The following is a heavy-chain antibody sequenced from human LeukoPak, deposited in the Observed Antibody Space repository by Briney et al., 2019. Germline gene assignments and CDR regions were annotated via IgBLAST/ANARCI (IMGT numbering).Heavy chain of an antibody. D-gene: IGHD6-13*01. CDR1: GLTFTNAW. Sequence: GGSLRLSCSASGLTFTNAWMNWVRQAPGKGLEWVATVSGSGDRMYHADSAKGRFTISRDNSKNTIYLQMNSLRAEDTALYYCAKAAAAPGFDFWGQGTLVTVSS. V-gene: IGHV3-23*01. CDR2: VSGSGDRM. J-gene: IGHJ4*02. CDR3: AKAAAAPGFDF.